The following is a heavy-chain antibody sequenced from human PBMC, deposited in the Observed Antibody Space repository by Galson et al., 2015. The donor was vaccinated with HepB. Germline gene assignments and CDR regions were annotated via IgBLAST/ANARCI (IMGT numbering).Heavy chain of an antibody. V-gene: IGHV4-4*07. CDR3: ARDSFVGSSYVSYAFDI. D-gene: IGHD6-6*01. J-gene: IGHJ3*02. CDR2: IYTSGST. Sequence: KGLEWIGRIYTSGSTNYNPSLKSRVTMSVDTSKNQFSQKLSSVTAADTAVYYCARDSFVGSSYVSYAFDIWGQGTMVTVSS.